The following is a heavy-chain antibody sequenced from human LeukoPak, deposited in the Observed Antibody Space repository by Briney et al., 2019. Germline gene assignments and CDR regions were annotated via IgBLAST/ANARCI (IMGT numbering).Heavy chain of an antibody. CDR2: IHWDNGK. CDR3: ARTYDRSGYLFDY. Sequence: KESGPALVKPTQTLTLTCTFSAFSLSTSAMRMSWIRQPPSKALESLARIHWDNGKFYKTSPETRLTISKDTSKNQVVLTMTNMDPVDTATYYCARTYDRSGYLFDYWGQGTLVTVSS. V-gene: IGHV2-70*04. CDR1: AFSLSTSAMR. D-gene: IGHD3-22*01. J-gene: IGHJ4*02.